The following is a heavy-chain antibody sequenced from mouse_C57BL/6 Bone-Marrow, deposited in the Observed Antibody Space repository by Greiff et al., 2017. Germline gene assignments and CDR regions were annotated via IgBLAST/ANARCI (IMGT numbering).Heavy chain of an antibody. V-gene: IGHV5-4*03. CDR2: ISDGGSYT. CDR3: ANLYYGSSSYYFDY. Sequence: DVKLVESGGGLVKPGGSLKLSCAASGFTFSSYAMSWVRQTPEKRLEWVATISDGGSYTYYPDNVKGRFTISRDNAKNNLYLQMSHLKSEDTAMYYCANLYYGSSSYYFDYWGQGTTLTVSS. CDR1: GFTFSSYA. D-gene: IGHD1-1*01. J-gene: IGHJ2*01.